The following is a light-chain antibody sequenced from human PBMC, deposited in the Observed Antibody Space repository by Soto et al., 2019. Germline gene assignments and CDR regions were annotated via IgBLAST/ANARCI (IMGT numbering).Light chain of an antibody. CDR3: SSYAGSNNLV. CDR1: SSDVGYYNY. CDR2: EVN. Sequence: QYALTQPPSASGSPGQSVTFSCTGTSSDVGYYNYVSWYQQHPGKAPKLMIYEVNKRPSGVPDLFAGSKSGSTASLTVSGLQAEDEADYYCSSYAGSNNLVFGGGTKLTVL. J-gene: IGLJ3*02. V-gene: IGLV2-8*01.